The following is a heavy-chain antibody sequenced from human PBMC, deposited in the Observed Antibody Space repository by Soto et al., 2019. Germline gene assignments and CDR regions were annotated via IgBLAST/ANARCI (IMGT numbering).Heavy chain of an antibody. CDR2: IHYSGST. V-gene: IGHV4-4*02. Sequence: TSETLSLTCAVSGGSVSTSNWWTWVRQPPGMGLEWVGEIHYSGSTNYNPALKSRLIISSDKSKNQFSLKLSSVAAADTAVYYCATRSGVFYWGQGVLVTVSS. J-gene: IGHJ4*02. D-gene: IGHD6-13*01. CDR3: ATRSGVFY. CDR1: GGSVSTSNW.